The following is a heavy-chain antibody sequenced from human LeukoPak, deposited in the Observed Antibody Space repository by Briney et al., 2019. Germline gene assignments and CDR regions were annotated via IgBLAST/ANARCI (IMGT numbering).Heavy chain of an antibody. CDR3: ARTGGYCSSTSCYTFDY. J-gene: IGHJ4*02. CDR1: GGSISSGSYY. D-gene: IGHD2-2*02. V-gene: IGHV4-61*02. Sequence: SQTLSLTCTVSGGSISSGSYYWSWIRQPAGKGLEWIGRIYTSGSTNYNPSLKSRVTISVDTSKNQFSLKLSSVTAADTAVYYCARTGGYCSSTSCYTFDYWGQGTLVTVSS. CDR2: IYTSGST.